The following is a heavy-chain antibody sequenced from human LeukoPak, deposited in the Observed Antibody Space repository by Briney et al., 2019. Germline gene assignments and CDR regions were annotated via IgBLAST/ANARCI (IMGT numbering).Heavy chain of an antibody. CDR1: GFTFSSYW. CDR2: IKQDGSEK. CDR3: ARQGFPTQFRSCWYVIYYYYMDV. J-gene: IGHJ6*03. Sequence: PGGSLRLSCAASGFTFSSYWMSWVRQAPGKGLEWVANIKQDGSEKYYVDSVKGRFTISRDNAKNSLYLQMNSLRAEDTAVYYCARQGFPTQFRSCWYVIYYYYMDVWGKGTTVTVSS. V-gene: IGHV3-7*01. D-gene: IGHD6-19*01.